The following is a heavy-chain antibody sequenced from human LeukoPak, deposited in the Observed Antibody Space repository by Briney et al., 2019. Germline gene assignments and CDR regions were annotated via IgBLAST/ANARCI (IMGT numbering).Heavy chain of an antibody. V-gene: IGHV4-30-4*01. CDR3: ARAVPLRYFDWFPHFDY. CDR1: GGSISSGDYY. CDR2: IYYSGST. Sequence: SQTLSLTCTVSGGSISSGDYYWSWIRQPPGKGLEWIGYIYYSGSTYYNPSLKSRVTISVDTSKNQFSLKLSSVTAADTAVYYCARAVPLRYFDWFPHFDYWGQGTLVTVSS. D-gene: IGHD3-9*01. J-gene: IGHJ4*02.